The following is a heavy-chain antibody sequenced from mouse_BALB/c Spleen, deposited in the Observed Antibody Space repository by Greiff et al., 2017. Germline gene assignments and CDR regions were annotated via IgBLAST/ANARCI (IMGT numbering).Heavy chain of an antibody. J-gene: IGHJ2*01. V-gene: IGHV1S81*02. D-gene: IGHD1-1*01. Sequence: VQLQQPGAELVKPGASVKLSCKASGYTFTSYWMHWVKQRPGQGLEWIGEINPSNGRTNYNEKFKSKATLTVDKSSSTAYMQLSSLTSEDSAVYYCASLTTVFDYWGQGTTLTVSS. CDR1: GYTFTSYW. CDR3: ASLTTVFDY. CDR2: INPSNGRT.